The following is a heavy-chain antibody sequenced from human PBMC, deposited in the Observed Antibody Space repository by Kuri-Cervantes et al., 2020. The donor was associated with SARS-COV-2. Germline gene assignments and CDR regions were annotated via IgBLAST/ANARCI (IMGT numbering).Heavy chain of an antibody. J-gene: IGHJ4*02. V-gene: IGHV3-49*02. Sequence: WVRQAPGKGLEWVGFIRSKAYGGTTEYAASVKGRFTISRDDSKSIAYLQMNSLKTEDTAVYYCTSHDFWSGYYLDYWGQGTLVTVSS. D-gene: IGHD3-3*01. CDR3: TSHDFWSGYYLDY. CDR2: IRSKAYGGTT.